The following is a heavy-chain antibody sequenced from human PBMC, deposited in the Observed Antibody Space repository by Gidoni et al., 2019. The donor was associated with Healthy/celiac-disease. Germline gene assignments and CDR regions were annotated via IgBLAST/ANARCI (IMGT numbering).Heavy chain of an antibody. V-gene: IGHV3-30-3*01. J-gene: IGHJ4*02. D-gene: IGHD4-17*01. Sequence: QVQLVETGGSVVQTGRPLGRSCAASGFPLSRCAMHWFRQAPGQGRVWVAISSYDGSNKPSADSVKRLFTISRDNSKITLYLHMNSLRAEDTAVYYCARVGATVTTSGYWGQGPLVTVFS. CDR3: ARVGATVTTSGY. CDR1: GFPLSRCA. CDR2: SSYDGSNK.